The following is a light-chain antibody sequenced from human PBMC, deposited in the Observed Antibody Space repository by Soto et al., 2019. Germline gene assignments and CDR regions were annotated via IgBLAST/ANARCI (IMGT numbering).Light chain of an antibody. V-gene: IGLV1-40*01. J-gene: IGLJ2*01. CDR1: NSNLGAGYD. CDR2: GDT. Sequence: QAVVTQPPSVSGAPGQRVAISCTGSNSNLGAGYDVYWYQHLPGTAPKLLIHGDTNRPSGVPDRFSGFRSGTSASLAITGLQAEDEADYYCQSFDSSLSGVLFGGGTKVTVL. CDR3: QSFDSSLSGVL.